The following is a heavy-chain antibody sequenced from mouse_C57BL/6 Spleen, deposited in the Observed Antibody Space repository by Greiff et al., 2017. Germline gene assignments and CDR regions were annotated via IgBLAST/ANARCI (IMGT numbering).Heavy chain of an antibody. CDR3: ARQPSERDSFDY. CDR1: GFTFSSYG. Sequence: EVKLVESGGDLVKPGGSLKLSCAASGFTFSSYGMSWVRQTPDKRLAWVATISIGGSYTYYPDSVKGRFTISRDNAKNTLYLQMSSLKSEDTAMYYYARQPSERDSFDYWGQGTTLTVSS. V-gene: IGHV5-6*01. CDR2: ISIGGSYT. J-gene: IGHJ2*01.